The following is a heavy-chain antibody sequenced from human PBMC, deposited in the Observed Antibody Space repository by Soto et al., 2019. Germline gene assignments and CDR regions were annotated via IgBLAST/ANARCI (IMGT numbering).Heavy chain of an antibody. CDR2: LLQWEH. CDR3: ATSGDAYRFDY. J-gene: IGHJ4*02. Sequence: PSQTLPLTCTVSCDSVRNHYRSLIRQPPGKGLEWIGYLLQWEHQLQPLPQESSHHISRHVKNHVYLKLTSVTAADTAVYYCATSGDAYRFDYWGLGTLVTVSS. CDR1: CDSVRNHY. V-gene: IGHV4-59*02. D-gene: IGHD4-4*01.